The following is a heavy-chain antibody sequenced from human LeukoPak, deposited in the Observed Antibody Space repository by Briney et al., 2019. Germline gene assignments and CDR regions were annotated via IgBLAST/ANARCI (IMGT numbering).Heavy chain of an antibody. CDR3: AKDLGYCSSTSCSNTGSFDY. J-gene: IGHJ4*02. Sequence: GGSLRLSCAASGFTFSDHYMDWVRQAPGKGLEWVGRTRNKANSYTTEYAASVKGRFTISRDDSKNSLYLQMNSLRAEDTAVYYCAKDLGYCSSTSCSNTGSFDYWGQGTLVTVSS. CDR1: GFTFSDHY. D-gene: IGHD2-2*01. V-gene: IGHV3-72*01. CDR2: TRNKANSYTT.